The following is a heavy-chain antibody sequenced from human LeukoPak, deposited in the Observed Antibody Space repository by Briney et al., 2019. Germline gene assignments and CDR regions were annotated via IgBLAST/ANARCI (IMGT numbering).Heavy chain of an antibody. Sequence: PSQTLSLTCTVSGGSISSGSYYWSWIRQPAGKGLEWIGRIYTSGSTNYNPSLKSRVTISVDTSKNQFSLKLSSVTAADTAVYYCARGGLWFGELWPSYFDYWGQGTLVTVSS. CDR3: ARGGLWFGELWPSYFDY. CDR1: GGSISSGSYY. J-gene: IGHJ4*02. CDR2: IYTSGST. D-gene: IGHD3-10*01. V-gene: IGHV4-61*02.